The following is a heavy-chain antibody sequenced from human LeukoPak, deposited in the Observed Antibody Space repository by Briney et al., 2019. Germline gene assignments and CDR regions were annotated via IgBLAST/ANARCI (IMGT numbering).Heavy chain of an antibody. D-gene: IGHD5-24*01. J-gene: IGHJ4*02. Sequence: GGSLRLSCAASGFNDYYMSWVRQAPGKGLEWISYISSNGRTMYYADSVKGRFTISRDNSKNSLYLQMNSLRAEDTAVYYCAKNGDSERWLQPKFVTHWGQGTLVTVSS. CDR3: AKNGDSERWLQPKFVTH. CDR2: ISSNGRTM. V-gene: IGHV3-11*04. CDR1: GFNDYY.